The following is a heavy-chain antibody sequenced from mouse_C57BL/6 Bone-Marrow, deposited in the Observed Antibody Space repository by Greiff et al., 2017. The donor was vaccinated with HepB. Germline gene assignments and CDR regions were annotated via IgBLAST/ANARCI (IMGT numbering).Heavy chain of an antibody. CDR1: GFSFTSYG. D-gene: IGHD2-3*01. J-gene: IGHJ4*01. CDR3: AKRDGYRRAMDY. CDR2: IWRGGST. Sequence: VQLQQSGPGLVQPSQSLSITCTVSGFSFTSYGVHWVRQSPGKGLEWLGVIWRGGSTDYNAAFMSRLSITKDNSKSQVFFKMNSLQADDTAIYYCAKRDGYRRAMDYWGQGTSVTVSS. V-gene: IGHV2-5*01.